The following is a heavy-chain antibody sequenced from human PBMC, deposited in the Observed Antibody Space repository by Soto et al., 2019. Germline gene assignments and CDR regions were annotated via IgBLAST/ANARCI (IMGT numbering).Heavy chain of an antibody. CDR3: AREPASYYGSGSYLDY. CDR1: GFTFSSYG. Sequence: VQLVESGGGVVQPGRSLRLSCAASGFTFSSYGMHWVRQAPGKGLEWVSSISSSSSYIYYADSVKGRFTISRDNAKNSLYLQMNSLRAEDTAVYYCAREPASYYGSGSYLDYWGQGTLVTVSS. J-gene: IGHJ4*02. D-gene: IGHD3-10*01. CDR2: ISSSSSYI. V-gene: IGHV3-21*01.